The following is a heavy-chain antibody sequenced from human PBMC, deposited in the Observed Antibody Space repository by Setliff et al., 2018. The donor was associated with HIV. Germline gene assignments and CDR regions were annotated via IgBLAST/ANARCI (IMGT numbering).Heavy chain of an antibody. CDR3: ARVRRGSSWTLTTLRTFDY. D-gene: IGHD4-17*01. CDR2: INAGNGNT. Sequence: GASVKVSCKASGYTFTSYAMHWVRQAPGQRLEWMGWINAGNGNTKYSQKFQGRVTITRDTSASTAYMELSSLRSEDTAVYYCARVRRGSSWTLTTLRTFDYWGQGTLVTVSS. J-gene: IGHJ4*02. CDR1: GYTFTSYA. V-gene: IGHV1-3*01.